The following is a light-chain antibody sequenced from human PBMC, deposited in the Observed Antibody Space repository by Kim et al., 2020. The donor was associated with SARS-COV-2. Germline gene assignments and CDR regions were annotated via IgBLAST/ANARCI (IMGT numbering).Light chain of an antibody. CDR1: QGIYKY. CDR3: QKYDSAPYT. V-gene: IGKV1-27*01. J-gene: IGKJ2*01. CDR2: AAS. Sequence: DIQMTQSPSSLSASVGDRVTITCRASQGIYKYLAWYQQKPGEVPKLLIYAASTLQSGVPSRFRGSGSGTYFTLTISSLQPGDVATYYCQKYDSAPYTFGQGTKLEI.